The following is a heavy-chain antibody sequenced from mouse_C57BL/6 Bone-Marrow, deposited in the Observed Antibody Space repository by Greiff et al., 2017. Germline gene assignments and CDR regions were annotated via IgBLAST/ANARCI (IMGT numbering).Heavy chain of an antibody. CDR3: ARDCNYWYFDV. CDR1: GFNIKDYY. V-gene: IGHV14-2*01. CDR2: IDPEDGET. J-gene: IGHJ1*03. Sequence: EVQLQQSGAELVKPGASVKLSCTASGFNIKDYYMHWVKQRTEQGLEWIGRIDPEDGETKYAPQFQGKATITADTSSNTAYLQLSSLTSEDTAVYYCARDCNYWYFDVWGTGTTVTVSS.